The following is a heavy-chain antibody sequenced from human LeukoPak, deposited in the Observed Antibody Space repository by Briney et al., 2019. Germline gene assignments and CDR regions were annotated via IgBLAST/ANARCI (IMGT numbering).Heavy chain of an antibody. D-gene: IGHD1-26*01. V-gene: IGHV3-30*02. CDR3: AKDSSGNYSTELDY. J-gene: IGHJ4*02. CDR1: GFTFSTCA. Sequence: GGSLRLSCAASGFTFSTCAMSWVRQAPGKGLEWVTFIRYDGNNKYYADSVKGRFTISRDNSKNTLYLQMNSLRAEDTAVYYCAKDSSGNYSTELDYWGQGTLVTVSS. CDR2: IRYDGNNK.